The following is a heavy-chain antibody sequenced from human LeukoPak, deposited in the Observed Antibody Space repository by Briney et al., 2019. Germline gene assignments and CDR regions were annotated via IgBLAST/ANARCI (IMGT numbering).Heavy chain of an antibody. CDR3: AKDLDYGSGSPPI. V-gene: IGHV3-30*18. Sequence: GRSLRLSCAASGFTFSSYGMHWVRQAPGKGLECLAVISYDGSNKYYADSVKGRFTISRDNSKNTLYLQMNSLRAEDTAVYYCAKDLDYGSGSPPIWGQGTMVTVSS. CDR2: ISYDGSNK. D-gene: IGHD3-10*01. J-gene: IGHJ3*02. CDR1: GFTFSSYG.